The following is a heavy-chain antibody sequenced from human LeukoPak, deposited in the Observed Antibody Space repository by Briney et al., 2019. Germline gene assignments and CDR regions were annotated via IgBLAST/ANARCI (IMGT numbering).Heavy chain of an antibody. CDR2: IYSGGST. CDR1: GFTVSSNY. CDR3: ARVLYFDYFDY. V-gene: IGHV3-66*01. D-gene: IGHD3-9*01. J-gene: IGHJ4*02. Sequence: GGSLRLSCAASGFTVSSNYMSWVRQAPGKGLEWVSVIYSGGSTYYADSVKGRFTISRDNSKNTLYLQVNSLRAEDTAVYYCARVLYFDYFDYWGQGTLVTVSS.